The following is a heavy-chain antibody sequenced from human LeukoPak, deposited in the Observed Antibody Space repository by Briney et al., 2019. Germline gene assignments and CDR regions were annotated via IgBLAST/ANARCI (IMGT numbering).Heavy chain of an antibody. CDR3: ARGCTNGVCLFDY. V-gene: IGHV3-53*01. CDR2: IYSGGST. D-gene: IGHD2-8*01. J-gene: IGHJ4*02. Sequence: GGSLRLFCAASGFTVSSNYMSWVRQAPGKGLEWVSVIYSGGSTYYADSVKGRLTISRDNSKNTLYLQMNSLRAEDTAVYYCARGCTNGVCLFDYWGQGTLVTVSS. CDR1: GFTVSSNY.